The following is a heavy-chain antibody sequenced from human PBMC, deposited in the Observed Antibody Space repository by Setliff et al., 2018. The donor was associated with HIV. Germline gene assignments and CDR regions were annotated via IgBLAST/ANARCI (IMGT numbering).Heavy chain of an antibody. CDR3: ARLIHTGLLYFDF. D-gene: IGHD2-8*02. Sequence: RDPPGKGLEWIGYIYSSGTTQYNPSVESRVTMSLDTSRDQFSLNLRPVTAADTAVYFCARLIHTGLLYFDFWGLGTLVTVSS. V-gene: IGHV4-4*09. J-gene: IGHJ4*02. CDR2: IYSSGTT.